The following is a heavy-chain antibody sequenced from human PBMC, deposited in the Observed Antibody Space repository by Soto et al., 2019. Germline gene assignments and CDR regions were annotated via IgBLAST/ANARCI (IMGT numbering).Heavy chain of an antibody. CDR2: ISWDGGST. J-gene: IGHJ6*02. D-gene: IGHD2-2*01. V-gene: IGHV3-43*01. Sequence: PGGSLRLSCAASGFTFDDYTMHWVRQAPGKGLEWVSLISWDGGSTYYADSVKGRFTISRDNSKNSLYLQMNSLRTEDTALYYCAKDLYCSSTSCYAWRAPEYYYGMDVWGQGTTVTVSS. CDR3: AKDLYCSSTSCYAWRAPEYYYGMDV. CDR1: GFTFDDYT.